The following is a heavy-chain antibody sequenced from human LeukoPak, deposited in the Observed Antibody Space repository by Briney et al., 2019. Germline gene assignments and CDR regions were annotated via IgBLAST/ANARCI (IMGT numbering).Heavy chain of an antibody. V-gene: IGHV3-23*01. J-gene: IGHJ5*02. CDR1: GFTFTTYA. CDR3: PKNMYRIPMVRGVTTSPNWFYP. D-gene: IGHD3-10*01. Sequence: AGRSLRLACAASGFTFTTYAMSWVRQAPRKWLEWVSAISGSGISTYYADSVKGRFTISRDNSKNKPHLQMSSLRAEDTALYYCPKNMYRIPMVRGVTTSPNWFYPWGQGILLSVSS. CDR2: ISGSGIST.